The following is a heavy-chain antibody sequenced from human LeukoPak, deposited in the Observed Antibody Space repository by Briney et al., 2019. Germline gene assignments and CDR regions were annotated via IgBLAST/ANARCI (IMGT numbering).Heavy chain of an antibody. V-gene: IGHV3-30*18. CDR2: ILFDGSNK. CDR3: AKDGISVPVLYATPNNWFDP. Sequence: QPGRSLRLSCAASGFTFSTYGMHWVRQAPGKRLEWVAVILFDGSNKYYADSVKGRFTISRDNSKNTLNLQMNSLRAEETAVYFCAKDGISVPVLYATPNNWFDPWGQGTLATVSS. J-gene: IGHJ5*02. CDR1: GFTFSTYG. D-gene: IGHD2-8*02.